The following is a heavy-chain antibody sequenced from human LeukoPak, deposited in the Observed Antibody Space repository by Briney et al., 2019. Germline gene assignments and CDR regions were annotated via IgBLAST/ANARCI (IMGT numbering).Heavy chain of an antibody. Sequence: PGGSLRLSCAASGFTFSSYAMSWVRQAPGKGLEWVSAISGSGGSTYYADSVKGRFTISRDNSKNTLYLQMNSLRAEDTAVYYCAKEGHSSGWYWSYFDYWGQGTLVTVSS. CDR3: AKEGHSSGWYWSYFDY. CDR2: ISGSGGST. CDR1: GFTFSSYA. J-gene: IGHJ4*02. D-gene: IGHD6-19*01. V-gene: IGHV3-23*01.